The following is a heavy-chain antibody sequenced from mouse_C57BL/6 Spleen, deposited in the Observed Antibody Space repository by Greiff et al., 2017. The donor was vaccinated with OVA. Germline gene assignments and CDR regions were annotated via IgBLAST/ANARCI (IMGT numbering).Heavy chain of an antibody. Sequence: QVQLKESGPGLVAPSQSLSITCTVSGFSLTSYGVHWVRQPPGKGLEWLVVIWSDGSTTYNSALKSRLSISKDNSKSQVFLKMNSLQTDDTAMYYCARHERLRGGGWFAYWGQGTLVTVSA. V-gene: IGHV2-6-1*01. CDR2: IWSDGST. D-gene: IGHD2-4*01. J-gene: IGHJ3*01. CDR3: ARHERLRGGGWFAY. CDR1: GFSLTSYG.